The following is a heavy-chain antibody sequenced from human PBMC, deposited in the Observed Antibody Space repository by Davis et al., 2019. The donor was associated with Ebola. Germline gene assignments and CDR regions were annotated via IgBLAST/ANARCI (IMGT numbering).Heavy chain of an antibody. J-gene: IGHJ4*02. CDR2: ISDSGSTT. D-gene: IGHD5-18*01. Sequence: GESLKISCAASGFTFNKYEMNWVRQAPGKELEWISYISDSGSTTYYTDSVKGRFTISRDNAKNSLYLQMNTLRVEDTAIYYCVPGTWIRGQGTLVTVFS. CDR3: VPGTWI. CDR1: GFTFNKYE. V-gene: IGHV3-48*03.